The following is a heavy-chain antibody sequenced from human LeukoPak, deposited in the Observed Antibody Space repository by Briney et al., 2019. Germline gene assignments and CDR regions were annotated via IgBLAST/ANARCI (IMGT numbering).Heavy chain of an antibody. V-gene: IGHV3-9*03. CDR3: AKGSSAWNEVFHFDY. CDR2: INWNSGNI. Sequence: SLRLSCAASGFTFSSYGMSWVRQAPGKGLEWVSAINWNSGNIAYADSVKGRFTISRDNAKNSLYLQMHSLRAEDMALYYCAKGSSAWNEVFHFDYWDQGTLVTVSS. D-gene: IGHD1-1*01. J-gene: IGHJ4*02. CDR1: GFTFSSYG.